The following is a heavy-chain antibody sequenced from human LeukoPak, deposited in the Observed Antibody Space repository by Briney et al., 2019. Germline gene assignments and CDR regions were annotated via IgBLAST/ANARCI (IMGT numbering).Heavy chain of an antibody. CDR1: GFTFTNYA. CDR3: AKYYYGSGRFDY. J-gene: IGHJ4*02. D-gene: IGHD3-10*01. Sequence: PGGSLRLSCAASGFTFTNYAMNWVRQAPGKGLEWVAVIWFDGSNKFYRDSVRGRFTISRDDSKNTLYLQMNSLRAEDTAIYYCAKYYYGSGRFDYWGQGTLVTVSS. V-gene: IGHV3-33*06. CDR2: IWFDGSNK.